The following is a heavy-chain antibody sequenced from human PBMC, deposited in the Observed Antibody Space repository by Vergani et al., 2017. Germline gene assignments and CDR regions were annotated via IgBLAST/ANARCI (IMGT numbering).Heavy chain of an antibody. Sequence: QVQLVQSGAEVKKPGASVKVSCKASGYTFTSYCISWVRQAPGQGLEWMGWISNNNGNTNYAQKLQGKVTITTDTSTSTAYLERRSLGSDDTAVYYCAKVYXDLFTSKRGYYFDYWEQRILVIGS. D-gene: IGHD3-10*01. V-gene: IGHV1-18*01. CDR3: AKVYXDLFTSKRGYYFDY. J-gene: IGHJ4*02. CDR1: GYTFTSYC. CDR2: ISNNNGNT.